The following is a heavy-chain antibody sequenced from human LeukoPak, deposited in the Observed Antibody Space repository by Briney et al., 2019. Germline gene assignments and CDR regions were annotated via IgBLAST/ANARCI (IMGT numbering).Heavy chain of an antibody. CDR3: ARGGPDSSGYWTLDY. J-gene: IGHJ4*02. CDR2: IWYDGSNK. D-gene: IGHD3-22*01. V-gene: IGHV3-33*01. CDR1: GFTFSSYG. Sequence: PGRSLRLSCAASGFTFSSYGMHWVRQAPGKGLEWVAVIWYDGSNKYYADSVKGRFTISRDNSKNTLYLQMNSLRAEDTAVYYCARGGPDSSGYWTLDYWGQGTLVTVSS.